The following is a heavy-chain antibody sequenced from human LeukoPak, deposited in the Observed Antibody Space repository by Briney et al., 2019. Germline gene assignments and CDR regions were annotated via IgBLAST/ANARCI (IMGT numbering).Heavy chain of an antibody. CDR3: ASRKLGNDY. V-gene: IGHV4-59*02. Sequence: SETLSLTCTVSGGSVSDYYWSWIRQSPGKGLEWIGYIYYTGSTSYNPSLRSRVTMSANTSKNQFSLKLSSVTAADTAVYYCASRKLGNDYWGQGTLVTVSS. CDR2: IYYTGST. D-gene: IGHD7-27*01. J-gene: IGHJ4*02. CDR1: GGSVSDYY.